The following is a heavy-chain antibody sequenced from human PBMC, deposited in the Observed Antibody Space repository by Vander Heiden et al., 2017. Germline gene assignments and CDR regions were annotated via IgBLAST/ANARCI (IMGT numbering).Heavy chain of an antibody. CDR3: ARSCRDRSSWYLD. Sequence: QVTLKESGPVLVKPTETLTLTCTVSGFSRSNARMGVSWIRQPPGKALEWLAHIFSNEEKSYSTALKSRLTISKDTSKSQVGLTMTKMETVDTATYYYARSCRDRSSWYLDWGQGTMVTVSS. D-gene: IGHD6-13*01. CDR1: GFSRSNARMG. V-gene: IGHV2-26*01. J-gene: IGHJ4*02. CDR2: IFSNEEK.